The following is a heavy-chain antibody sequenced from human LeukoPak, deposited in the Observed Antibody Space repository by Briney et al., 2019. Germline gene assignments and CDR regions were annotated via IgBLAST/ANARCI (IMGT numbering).Heavy chain of an antibody. V-gene: IGHV3-30*18. CDR3: AKVILGGYYDSSGYYEDY. CDR2: ILYDGINE. J-gene: IGHJ4*02. D-gene: IGHD3-22*01. Sequence: GGSLRLSCAASGFTFSSYGMHWVRQAPGKGLEWVAVILYDGINEYYADSVKGRFTISRDNSKNTLYLQMNSLRAEDTAVYYCAKVILGGYYDSSGYYEDYWGQGTLVTVSS. CDR1: GFTFSSYG.